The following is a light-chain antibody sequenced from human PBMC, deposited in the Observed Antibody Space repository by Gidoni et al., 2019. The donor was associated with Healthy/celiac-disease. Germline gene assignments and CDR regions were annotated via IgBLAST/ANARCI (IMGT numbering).Light chain of an antibody. CDR2: QDN. CDR1: KLGDKY. V-gene: IGLV3-1*01. CDR3: QAWDSSTVV. Sequence: SYELTQPPSVSVSPGHAASITCSGDKLGDKYASWYQQKPGQSPVLVIYQDNKRPSGIPERFSGSNSGNTATLTISETQAMDEADYYCQAWDSSTVVFGGGTKLT. J-gene: IGLJ2*01.